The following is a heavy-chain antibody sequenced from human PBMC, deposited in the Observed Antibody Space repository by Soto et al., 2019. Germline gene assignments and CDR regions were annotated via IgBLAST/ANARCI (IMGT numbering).Heavy chain of an antibody. J-gene: IGHJ6*02. CDR1: GFTFSSYG. Sequence: QVQLVESGGGVVQPGRSLRLSCAASGFTFSSYGMHWVRQAPGKGLEWVAVIWYDGSNKYYADSVKGRFTISRDNSKNTLHLQMNSLRVEDTAVYYCASEYCSGGSCYYYGMDVWGQGTTVTVSS. CDR2: IWYDGSNK. CDR3: ASEYCSGGSCYYYGMDV. D-gene: IGHD2-15*01. V-gene: IGHV3-33*01.